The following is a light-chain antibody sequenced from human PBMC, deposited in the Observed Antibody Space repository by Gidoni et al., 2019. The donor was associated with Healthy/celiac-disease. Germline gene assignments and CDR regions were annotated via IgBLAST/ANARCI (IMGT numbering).Light chain of an antibody. CDR3: SSYAVSYNLV. J-gene: IGLJ2*01. CDR2: EAR. CDR1: SSDVGGYNY. V-gene: IGLV2-8*01. Sequence: SARTQPPSASGSPGQSVTISCTGTSSDVGGYNYVSWYQQHPGKAPKLMMYEARNRPSGVPHRVSASKSGNPASRTVSALQAEDEADDYCSSYAVSYNLVFGGWTKLTVL.